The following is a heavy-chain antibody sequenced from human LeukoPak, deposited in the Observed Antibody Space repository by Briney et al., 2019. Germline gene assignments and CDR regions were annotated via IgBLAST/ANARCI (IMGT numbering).Heavy chain of an antibody. CDR2: IYYSGST. V-gene: IGHV4-59*08. CDR3: ARHQAAGTLFDY. D-gene: IGHD6-19*01. Sequence: SETLSLTCTASGGSISSYYWSWIRQPPGKGLEWIGFIYYSGSTNYNASLKSRVTISVDTSKNQFSLTLSSVTAADTAMYYCARHQAAGTLFDYWGQGTLVTVSS. CDR1: GGSISSYY. J-gene: IGHJ4*02.